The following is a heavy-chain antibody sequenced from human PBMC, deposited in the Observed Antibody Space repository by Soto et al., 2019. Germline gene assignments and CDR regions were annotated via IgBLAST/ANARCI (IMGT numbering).Heavy chain of an antibody. CDR3: ASLGGYKENAGFDP. CDR1: GFTFSSYG. V-gene: IGHV3-30*03. D-gene: IGHD1-1*01. J-gene: IGHJ5*02. CDR2: ISYDGSNK. Sequence: QVQLVESGGGVVQPGRSLRLSCAASGFTFSSYGMHWVRQAPGKGLEWVAVISYDGSNKYYADSVKGRFTISRDNSKNTRYLQMNSLRAEDTAVYYWASLGGYKENAGFDPWGQGTLVTVSS.